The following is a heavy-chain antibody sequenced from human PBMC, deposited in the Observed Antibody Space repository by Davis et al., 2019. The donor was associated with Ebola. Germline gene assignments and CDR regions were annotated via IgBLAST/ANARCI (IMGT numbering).Heavy chain of an antibody. V-gene: IGHV3-30*18. D-gene: IGHD2-15*01. J-gene: IGHJ4*02. CDR3: AKGHNDCSGGSCYIPFDS. CDR2: ISYDGNNE. CDR1: GFTFSSYA. Sequence: GGSLRLSCAASGFTFSSYAMHWVRQAPGKGLEWVAVISYDGNNEYYVDSVKGRFTISRDNSKNTLYLQMNSLRAEDMAVYYCAKGHNDCSGGSCYIPFDSWGQGTLVTVSS.